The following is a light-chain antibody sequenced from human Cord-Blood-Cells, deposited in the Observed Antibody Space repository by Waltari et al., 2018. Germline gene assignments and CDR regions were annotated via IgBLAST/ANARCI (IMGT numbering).Light chain of an antibody. J-gene: IGKJ1*01. Sequence: DIQMTQSPSTLSASVGDRVTTTCRASQSISSWLAWYQQKPGKAPKLLIYKASSLESGVPSRFSGSGSGTEFTLTISSLQPDDFANYYCQQYNSYSKTFGQGTKVEIK. CDR2: KAS. V-gene: IGKV1-5*03. CDR3: QQYNSYSKT. CDR1: QSISSW.